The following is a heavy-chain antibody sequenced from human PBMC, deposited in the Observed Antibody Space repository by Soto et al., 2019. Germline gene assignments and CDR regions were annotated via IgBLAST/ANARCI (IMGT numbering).Heavy chain of an antibody. D-gene: IGHD2-15*01. V-gene: IGHV1-18*01. CDR1: GYTFTSYG. Sequence: QVQLVQSGAEVKKPGASVKVSCKASGYTFTSYGISWVRQAPGQGLEWMGWISAYNGNTNYAQKLQGRVTMTTDTSTSTAYIELRSLRSDDTAVYYCARVEGIVVVVAATHYYWGQGTLVTVSS. J-gene: IGHJ4*02. CDR2: ISAYNGNT. CDR3: ARVEGIVVVVAATHYY.